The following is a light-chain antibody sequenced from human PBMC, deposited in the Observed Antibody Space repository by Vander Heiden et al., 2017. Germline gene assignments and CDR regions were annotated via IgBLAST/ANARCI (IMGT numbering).Light chain of an antibody. Sequence: EIVLTQSPVTLSLSPGERATLSCRASQGVGSSLAWYQQKPGQAPRLLISDASSRATGIPARFSGSGSGTDFTLTISSLEPEDFVVYYCQQRFNWPLTFGRGTKVEIK. J-gene: IGKJ4*01. CDR3: QQRFNWPLT. V-gene: IGKV3-11*01. CDR1: QGVGSS. CDR2: DAS.